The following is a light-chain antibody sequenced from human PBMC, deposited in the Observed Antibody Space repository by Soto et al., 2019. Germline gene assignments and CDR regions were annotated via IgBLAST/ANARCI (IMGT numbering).Light chain of an antibody. Sequence: QSVLTQPHSVSGAPGQRGTISCTGSSSNIGALYDVNWYQQLPGTAPKLLIYDNNNRPSGVPDRFSGSKSGTSASLAITGLQAEDEADYYCQSYDNSLSGHVVFGGGTKLTVL. J-gene: IGLJ2*01. CDR1: SSNIGALYD. CDR3: QSYDNSLSGHVV. CDR2: DNN. V-gene: IGLV1-40*01.